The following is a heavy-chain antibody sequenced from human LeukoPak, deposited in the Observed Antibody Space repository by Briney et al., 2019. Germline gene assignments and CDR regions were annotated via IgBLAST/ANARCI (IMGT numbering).Heavy chain of an antibody. D-gene: IGHD7-27*01. CDR3: AKDGGLWVSAHWGDS. CDR2: ITTSDGNT. V-gene: IGHV3-23*01. Sequence: GGSLRLSCAASGFTFSSYTMSWVRQAPGKGLEWVSTITTSDGNTYYADSGKGRFTVARDNSKNKLYLQMNSLSAEGTAVYYCAKDGGLWVSAHWGDSWGRGTLVTVSS. J-gene: IGHJ4*02. CDR1: GFTFSSYT.